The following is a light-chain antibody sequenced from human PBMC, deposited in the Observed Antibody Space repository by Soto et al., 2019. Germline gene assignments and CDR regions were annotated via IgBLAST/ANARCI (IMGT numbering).Light chain of an antibody. V-gene: IGLV2-14*01. CDR1: SSDVGGSNY. Sequence: QSVLTQPASVSGSPGQSITISCTGTSSDVGGSNYVSWYQQHPGKALKLMIYDVSNRPSGVSTRFSGSRSGNTASLTISGLQSEDEADYFCSSYTGSSTYVFGTGTKVTVL. CDR2: DVS. CDR3: SSYTGSSTYV. J-gene: IGLJ1*01.